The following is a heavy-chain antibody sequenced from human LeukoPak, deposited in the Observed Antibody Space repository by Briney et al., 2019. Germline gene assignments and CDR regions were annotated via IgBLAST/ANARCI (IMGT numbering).Heavy chain of an antibody. V-gene: IGHV3-23*01. D-gene: IGHD3-10*01. Sequence: PGGSLRLSCAASGFTFSSYGMSWVRQAPGKGLEWVSAISGSGGSKYYADSVKGRFTISRDNSKNKLDLQMNSLRPEDTAVYYCARDFSAYRFGEFDYWGQGTLVTVSS. CDR2: ISGSGGSK. CDR1: GFTFSSYG. J-gene: IGHJ4*02. CDR3: ARDFSAYRFGEFDY.